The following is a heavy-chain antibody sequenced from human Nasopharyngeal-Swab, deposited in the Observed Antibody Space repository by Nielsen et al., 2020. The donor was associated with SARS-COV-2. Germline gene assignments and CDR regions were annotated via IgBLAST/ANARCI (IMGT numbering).Heavy chain of an antibody. V-gene: IGHV3-21*01. CDR3: AGDGVTIFGVVGYYYYMDV. Sequence: GESLKISCAASGFTFSSYSMNWVRQAPGKGLEWVSSISSSSSYIYYADSVKGRFTISRDHAKNSLYLQMNSLRAEDTSVYYCAGDGVTIFGVVGYYYYMDVWGKGTTVTVSS. D-gene: IGHD3-3*01. CDR1: GFTFSSYS. J-gene: IGHJ6*03. CDR2: ISSSSSYI.